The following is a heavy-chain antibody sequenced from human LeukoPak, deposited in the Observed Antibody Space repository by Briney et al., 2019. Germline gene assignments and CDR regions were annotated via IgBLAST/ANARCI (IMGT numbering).Heavy chain of an antibody. J-gene: IGHJ4*01. D-gene: IGHD3-10*01. V-gene: IGHV3-7*01. CDR3: ARAGQEWFGELGFDQ. Sequence: GGSLRLSCAASGFTFSSYWMSWVRQAPGKGLEWVANIKQDGSEKNYVESVKGRFTISRDNAKNSLYLQTNSLRAEDTAVYYCARAGQEWFGELGFDQWGHGTLVIVSS. CDR1: GFTFSSYW. CDR2: IKQDGSEK.